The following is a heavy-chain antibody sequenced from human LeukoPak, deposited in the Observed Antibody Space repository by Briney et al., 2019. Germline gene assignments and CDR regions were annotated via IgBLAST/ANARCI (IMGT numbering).Heavy chain of an antibody. CDR1: GFTFTGYA. CDR3: ATMNGYFAY. Sequence: GGSLRLSCAASGFTFTGYAMTWVRQAPRKGLEWVSAISGSGGGTYYADSVKGRFIISRDNSQNTLYLQMNSLRAEDTAMYYCATMNGYFAYWGQRTLVTVSS. CDR2: ISGSGGGT. V-gene: IGHV3-23*01. D-gene: IGHD2-8*01. J-gene: IGHJ4*02.